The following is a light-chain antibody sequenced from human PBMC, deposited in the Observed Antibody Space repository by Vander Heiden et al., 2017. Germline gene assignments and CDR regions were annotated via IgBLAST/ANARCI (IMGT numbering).Light chain of an antibody. J-gene: IGKJ2*01. CDR3: QQSYSSLRT. CDR2: SAS. CDR1: QNISSY. V-gene: IGKV1-39*01. Sequence: DIQMTQSPSSLSASVGDRVTITCRASQNISSYLNWYQQKPGKAPNLLIYSASSLQSGVPSRFSGSGSGTDFTLTISSLQPEDFAAYYCQQSYSSLRTFGQGTKLEIK.